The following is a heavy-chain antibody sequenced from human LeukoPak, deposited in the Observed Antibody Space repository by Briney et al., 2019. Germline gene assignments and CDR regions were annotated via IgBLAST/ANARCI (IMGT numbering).Heavy chain of an antibody. D-gene: IGHD6-6*01. J-gene: IGHJ3*02. CDR1: GGSISSGGYS. Sequence: SQTLSLTCAVSGGSISSGGYSWSWIRQPPGKGLEWIGYIYHSGSTCYNPSLKSRVTISVDRPKNQFSLKLSSVTAADTAVYYCARTSIAARRANAFDIWGQGTMVTVSS. CDR2: IYHSGST. CDR3: ARTSIAARRANAFDI. V-gene: IGHV4-30-2*01.